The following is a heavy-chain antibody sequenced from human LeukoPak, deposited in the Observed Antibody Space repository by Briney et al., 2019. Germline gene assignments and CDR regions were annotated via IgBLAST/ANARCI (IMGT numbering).Heavy chain of an antibody. J-gene: IGHJ4*02. CDR3: ARGHYDILTGYPYYFDY. CDR1: GYTFTSYG. Sequence: ASVKVSCKASGYTFTSYGISWVRQAPGQGLEWMGWISAYNGNTNYAQKLQGRVTTTTDTSTSTAYMELRSLRSDDTAVYYCARGHYDILTGYPYYFDYWGQGTLVTVSS. D-gene: IGHD3-9*01. CDR2: ISAYNGNT. V-gene: IGHV1-18*01.